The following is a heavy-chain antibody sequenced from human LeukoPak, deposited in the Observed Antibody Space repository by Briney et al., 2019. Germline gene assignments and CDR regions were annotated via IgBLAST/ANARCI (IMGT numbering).Heavy chain of an antibody. Sequence: SETLSLTRTVSGGSISSYYWSWIRQPPGKGLEWIGYIYYSGSTNYNPSLKSRVTISVDTSKNQFSLKLSSVTAADTAVYYCARSYARYYFDYWGQGTLVTVSS. CDR1: GGSISSYY. D-gene: IGHD4-17*01. J-gene: IGHJ4*02. V-gene: IGHV4-59*01. CDR3: ARSYARYYFDY. CDR2: IYYSGST.